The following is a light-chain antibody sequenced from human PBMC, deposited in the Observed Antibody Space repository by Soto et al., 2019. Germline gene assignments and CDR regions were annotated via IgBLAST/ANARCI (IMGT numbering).Light chain of an antibody. J-gene: IGKJ1*01. CDR1: QRISSW. Sequence: DIQMTQSPSTLSASAGDRVTITCRASQRISSWLAWYQQKPGKAPHPLIYEASSIESGVPSRFSGSGSGTEFTLTISSLQPDDFATYYCQQYTSYPWTFGPGTKVETK. V-gene: IGKV1-5*03. CDR3: QQYTSYPWT. CDR2: EAS.